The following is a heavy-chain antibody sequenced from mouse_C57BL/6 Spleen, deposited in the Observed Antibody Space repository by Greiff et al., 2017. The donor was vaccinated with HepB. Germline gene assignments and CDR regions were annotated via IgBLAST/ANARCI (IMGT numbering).Heavy chain of an antibody. D-gene: IGHD1-1*01. J-gene: IGHJ1*03. CDR1: GYTFTSYW. CDR3: ARWATTVIRYFEV. CDR2: INPSSGYT. Sequence: VQLQESGAELAKPGASVKLSCKASGYTFTSYWMHWVKQRPGQGLEWIGYINPSSGYTKYNQKLKDKATLTADKSSSTACMQLSSLTYEDSAVYYCARWATTVIRYFEVWGTGTTVTVSS. V-gene: IGHV1-7*01.